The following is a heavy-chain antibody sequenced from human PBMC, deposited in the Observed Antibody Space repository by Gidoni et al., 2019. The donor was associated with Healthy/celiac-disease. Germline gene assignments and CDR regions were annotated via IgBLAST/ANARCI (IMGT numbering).Heavy chain of an antibody. Sequence: EVQLVQSGAEVKTPGESLTISCKGSGYSFTSYWIGWVRQMPGKGLEWMGIIYPGDSDTRYSPAFQGQVTISADKSISTAYLQWSSLKASDTAMYYCARQMAITMVRGGFDYWGQGTLVTVSS. CDR2: IYPGDSDT. CDR3: ARQMAITMVRGGFDY. V-gene: IGHV5-51*01. J-gene: IGHJ4*02. D-gene: IGHD3-10*01. CDR1: GYSFTSYW.